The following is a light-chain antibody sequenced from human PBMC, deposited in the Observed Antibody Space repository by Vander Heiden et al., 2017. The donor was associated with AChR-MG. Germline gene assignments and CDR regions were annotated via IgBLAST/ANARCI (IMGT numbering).Light chain of an antibody. Sequence: QSALTQPASVSGSPGQSHPISCTGTSVDIGPYNYVSWYQQHPGRAPKVIIYDVTDRPSGVSPRFSGSKSGKTASLTISGLQAEDEAFYYCSSFTTVRTLIFGGGTKLTVL. J-gene: IGLJ2*01. V-gene: IGLV2-14*03. CDR3: SSFTTVRTLI. CDR2: DVT. CDR1: SVDIGPYNY.